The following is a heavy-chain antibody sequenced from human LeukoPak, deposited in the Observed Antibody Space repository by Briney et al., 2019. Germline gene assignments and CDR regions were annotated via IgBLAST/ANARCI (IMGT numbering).Heavy chain of an antibody. CDR1: GFTFSNYG. J-gene: IGHJ4*02. Sequence: GGTLRLSCAASGFTFSNYGMSWVRQAPGKGLEWVSAISGSGVTTYYADSVKGRFTISRDNSKHTLYLQMNSLRAEDTAVYYCSKYYGDYNALFHYWGQGTLVTVSS. D-gene: IGHD3-10*01. CDR2: ISGSGVTT. V-gene: IGHV3-23*01. CDR3: SKYYGDYNALFHY.